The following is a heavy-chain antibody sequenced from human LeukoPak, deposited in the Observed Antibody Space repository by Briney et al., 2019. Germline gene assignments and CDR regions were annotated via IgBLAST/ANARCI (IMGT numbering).Heavy chain of an antibody. CDR2: ISGSGGST. CDR1: GFTFSSYA. D-gene: IGHD6-19*01. J-gene: IGHJ5*02. CDR3: AKRSGPGIAVAGPLT. V-gene: IGHV3-23*01. Sequence: GGSLRLSCAASGFTFSSYAMSWVRQAPGKGLDWVSAISGSGGSTYYADSVKGRFTISRDNSKNTLYLQMNSLRAEDTAVYYCAKRSGPGIAVAGPLTWGQGTLVTVSS.